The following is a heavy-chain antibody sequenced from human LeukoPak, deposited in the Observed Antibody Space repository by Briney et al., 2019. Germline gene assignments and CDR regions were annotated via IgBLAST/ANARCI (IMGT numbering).Heavy chain of an antibody. D-gene: IGHD6-6*01. Sequence: ASVKVSCKASGYTFTSYAMHWVRQAPGQRLEWMGWINAGNGNTSYAQKLQGRVTMTTDTSTSTAYMELRSLRSDDTAVYYCARAALEYSSSSPAFDIWGQGTMVTVSS. CDR1: GYTFTSYA. J-gene: IGHJ3*02. CDR2: INAGNGNT. CDR3: ARAALEYSSSSPAFDI. V-gene: IGHV1-3*01.